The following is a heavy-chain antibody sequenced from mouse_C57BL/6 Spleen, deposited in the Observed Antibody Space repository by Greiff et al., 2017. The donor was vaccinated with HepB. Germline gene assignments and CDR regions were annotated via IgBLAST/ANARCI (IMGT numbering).Heavy chain of an antibody. CDR2: IWSDGST. D-gene: IGHD2-2*01. J-gene: IGHJ4*01. Sequence: QVQLKQSGPGLVAPSQSLSITCTVSGFSLTSYGVHWVRQPPGKGLEWLVVIWSDGSTTYNSALKSRLSISKDNSKSQVFLKMNSLQTDDTAMYYCARSTMVMGYAMDYWGQGTSVTVSS. CDR3: ARSTMVMGYAMDY. V-gene: IGHV2-6*03. CDR1: GFSLTSYG.